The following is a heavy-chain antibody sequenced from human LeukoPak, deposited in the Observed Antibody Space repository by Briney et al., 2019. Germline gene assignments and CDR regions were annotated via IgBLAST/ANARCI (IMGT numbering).Heavy chain of an antibody. D-gene: IGHD2-2*01. J-gene: IGHJ6*02. V-gene: IGHV3-30-3*01. Sequence: GRSLRLSCAASGFTFSSYAMHWVRQAPGKGLEWVAVISYHGNNKYYADSVKGRFSISRDNSQDTLYLQMNSLRDEDTAVYYCARDQRIPAAKYGLDVWGQGTTVTVSS. CDR3: ARDQRIPAAKYGLDV. CDR1: GFTFSSYA. CDR2: ISYHGNNK.